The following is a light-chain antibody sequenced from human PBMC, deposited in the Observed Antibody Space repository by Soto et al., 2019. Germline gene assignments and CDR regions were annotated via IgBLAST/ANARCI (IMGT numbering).Light chain of an antibody. CDR3: QQYGSSGT. CDR2: YAS. V-gene: IGKV3-20*01. CDR1: QSVSSSY. Sequence: EIVLTQSPGTLSLSPGERATLSCGASQSVSSSYLAWYQQKPGQAPRLLIYYASNRATGIPARFSGSGSGTDFTLTISSLEPEDFAVYYCQQYGSSGTFGQGTKVDIK. J-gene: IGKJ1*01.